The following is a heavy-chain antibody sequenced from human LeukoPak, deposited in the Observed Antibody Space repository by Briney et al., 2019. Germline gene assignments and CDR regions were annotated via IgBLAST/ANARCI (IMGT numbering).Heavy chain of an antibody. Sequence: PGGSLRLSCAASGFSVSSNYMSWVRQAPGKGLEWVSVIYSGGSTSYADSVKGRFTISRDNSKNTLYLQMNSLRAEDTAVYYCARRTDHQTGGDYWGQGTLVTVSS. J-gene: IGHJ4*02. D-gene: IGHD1-1*01. CDR3: ARRTDHQTGGDY. CDR1: GFSVSSNY. V-gene: IGHV3-66*01. CDR2: IYSGGST.